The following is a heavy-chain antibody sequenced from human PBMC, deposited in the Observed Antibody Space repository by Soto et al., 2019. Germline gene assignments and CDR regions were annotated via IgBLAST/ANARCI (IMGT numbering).Heavy chain of an antibody. CDR3: ARGVETPYYFDY. J-gene: IGHJ4*02. Sequence: VGSLRLSCAASGFTFSGYYMSWIRQAPGKGLEWVSYISTSGNTIYYADSVKGRFTISRDNAKNSLYLQMNSLRAEDTAVYYCARGVETPYYFDYWGQGTLVTVSS. CDR2: ISTSGNTI. D-gene: IGHD1-1*01. V-gene: IGHV3-11*01. CDR1: GFTFSGYY.